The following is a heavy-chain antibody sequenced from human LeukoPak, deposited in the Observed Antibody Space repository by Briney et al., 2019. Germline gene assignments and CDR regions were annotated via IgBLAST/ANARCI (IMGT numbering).Heavy chain of an antibody. CDR1: GGSISSQY. Sequence: SETLSLTCTVSGGSISSQYWSWIRQPAGKGLEWIGRIYTNGESDYNPSLKSRVTMSVDTSKKQFSLKLNSMTAADTAVYYCARGYYGGAVDSWGQGTLVTVSS. CDR2: IYTNGES. V-gene: IGHV4-4*07. J-gene: IGHJ4*02. D-gene: IGHD3-16*01. CDR3: ARGYYGGAVDS.